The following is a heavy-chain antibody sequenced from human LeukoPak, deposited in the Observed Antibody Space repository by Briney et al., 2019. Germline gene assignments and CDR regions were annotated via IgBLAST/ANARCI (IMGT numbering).Heavy chain of an antibody. V-gene: IGHV3-48*02. CDR3: ARNGGYSPLDY. Sequence: GGSLRLSCAASGFTFSSYTMNWVCQAPGKGLEWVSYIRSSSSAMYYADSVKGRFIISRDNVKNSLYLQMNSLREEDTAVCYCARNGGYSPLDYWGQGILVTVSS. J-gene: IGHJ4*02. CDR1: GFTFSSYT. D-gene: IGHD5-18*01. CDR2: IRSSSSAM.